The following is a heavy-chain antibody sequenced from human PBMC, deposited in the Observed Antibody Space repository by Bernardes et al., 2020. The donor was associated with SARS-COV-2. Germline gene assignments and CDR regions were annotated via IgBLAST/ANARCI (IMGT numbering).Heavy chain of an antibody. V-gene: IGHV1-2*02. J-gene: IGHJ4*02. CDR2: INPNSGGT. CDR1: GYTFTGYY. CDR3: ARVDYGGNSRSFDY. D-gene: IGHD4-17*01. Sequence: ASVKVSCKASGYTFTGYYMHWVRQAPGQGLEWMGWINPNSGGTYYAQKFQGRVTMTRDTSISTAYMELSRLRSDDPAVYCLARVDYGGNSRSFDYWGQGTLVTITS.